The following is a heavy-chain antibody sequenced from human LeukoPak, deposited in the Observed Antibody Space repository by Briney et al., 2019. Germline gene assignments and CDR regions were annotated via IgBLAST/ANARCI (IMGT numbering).Heavy chain of an antibody. J-gene: IGHJ4*02. CDR1: GYTFTSCD. CDR2: MNPNSGNT. V-gene: IGHV1-8*01. CDR3: TRGSSGRRDN. D-gene: IGHD6-19*01. Sequence: ASVKVSCKTSGYTFTSCDINWVRQATGQGLEWMGWMNPNSGNTGSGQSFQGRITMTRDISIGTAYMELSNLTSEDTAIYYCTRGSSGRRDNWGQGTLVTVSA.